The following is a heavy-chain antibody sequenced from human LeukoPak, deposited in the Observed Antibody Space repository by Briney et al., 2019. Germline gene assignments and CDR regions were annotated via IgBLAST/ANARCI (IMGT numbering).Heavy chain of an antibody. CDR2: ISSSSSTI. Sequence: GALRLSCAASGFTFSSYSMNWVRQAPGKGLEWVSYISSSSSTIYYADSVKGRFTISRDNAKNSLYLQMNSLRAEDTAVYYCASFSNYYDSSGYYRVLFDYWGQGTLVTVSS. D-gene: IGHD3-22*01. V-gene: IGHV3-48*04. CDR1: GFTFSSYS. CDR3: ASFSNYYDSSGYYRVLFDY. J-gene: IGHJ4*02.